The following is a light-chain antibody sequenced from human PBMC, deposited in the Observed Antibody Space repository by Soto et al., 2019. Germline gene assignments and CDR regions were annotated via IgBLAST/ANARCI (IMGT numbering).Light chain of an antibody. Sequence: IQQTLFPAALSASLGDSVIITCLARQHMGAYLNWYQHKPGKAPKHLIYAASILQTGVPSRFTGSGSGTEFTLTISNLQPEDFATYYCQKHNTYSHTFGQGT. V-gene: IGKV1-17*02. J-gene: IGKJ2*01. CDR2: AAS. CDR1: QHMGAY. CDR3: QKHNTYSHT.